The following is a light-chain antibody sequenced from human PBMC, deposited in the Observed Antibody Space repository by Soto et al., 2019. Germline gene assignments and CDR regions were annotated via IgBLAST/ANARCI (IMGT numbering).Light chain of an antibody. V-gene: IGLV1-44*01. J-gene: IGLJ1*01. CDR3: ATWDGSLTGDV. CDR2: STD. CDR1: SSNIGSNT. Sequence: QLVLTQPPSASGALGQRVTISCSGGSSNIGSNTVNWYQQPPGTAPKLLICSTDQRPSGVPDRFSGSKSGTSASLAISGLQSEDEADYYCATWDGSLTGDVFGTGTKLTVL.